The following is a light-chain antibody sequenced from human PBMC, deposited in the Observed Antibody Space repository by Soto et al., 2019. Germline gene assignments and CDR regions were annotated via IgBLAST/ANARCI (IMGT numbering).Light chain of an antibody. J-gene: IGKJ5*01. CDR3: QQYYRSSIT. CDR2: DAS. CDR1: QSLNNY. Sequence: DIQMTQSPSSVSASVGDRVTITCRASQSLNNYLAWYQQKPGKAPKLLIYDASTLERGVPSRFSGTGSGTEFTLTISSLQPDDFATYCCQQYYRSSITFGQGTRLEIK. V-gene: IGKV1-5*01.